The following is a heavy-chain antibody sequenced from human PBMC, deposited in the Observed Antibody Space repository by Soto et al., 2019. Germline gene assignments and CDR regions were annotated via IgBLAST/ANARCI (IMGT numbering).Heavy chain of an antibody. CDR2: SYYSGST. D-gene: IGHD3-10*01. J-gene: IGHJ6*02. CDR3: ARAVGIWFAELSTTANYYSGLDV. V-gene: IGHV4-31*03. Sequence: QVQLQESGPGLVKPSQTLSLTCTVSGGSISSCGYYWTWIGQHPEKGLKRIRYSYYSGSTHYNPSLKSRPTISADTSKTQFSPDMNCGTGADTAVYYGARAVGIWFAELSTTANYYSGLDVWGPRTRVTVSS. CDR1: GGSISSCGYY.